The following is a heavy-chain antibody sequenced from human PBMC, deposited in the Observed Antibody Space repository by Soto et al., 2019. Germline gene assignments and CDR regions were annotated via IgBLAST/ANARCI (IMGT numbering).Heavy chain of an antibody. V-gene: IGHV3-21*01. D-gene: IGHD6-13*01. Sequence: QVVESGGGLVKPGGSLRLSCSASGFPFISYSMSWVRQAPGRGLQWVSSISTTSSYMSYAESVRGRFTISRDNAKNSLFLLMNSLRAEDTAVYYCARGVAAAYYYYAMDVWGQGTTVTVSS. CDR1: GFPFISYS. CDR3: ARGVAAAYYYYAMDV. CDR2: ISTTSSYM. J-gene: IGHJ6*02.